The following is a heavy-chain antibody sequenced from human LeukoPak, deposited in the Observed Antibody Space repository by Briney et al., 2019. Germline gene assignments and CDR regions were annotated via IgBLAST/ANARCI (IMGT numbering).Heavy chain of an antibody. CDR1: GFTFSSYG. J-gene: IGHJ4*02. Sequence: GGSLRLSCAASGFTFSSYGMHWVRQAPGKGLEWVAFIRYDGSNKYYADSVKGRFAISRDNSKNTLYLQMNSLRAEDTAVYYCASYYGSGSYYNVQPYFDYWGQGTLVTVSS. CDR3: ASYYGSGSYYNVQPYFDY. D-gene: IGHD3-10*01. V-gene: IGHV3-30*02. CDR2: IRYDGSNK.